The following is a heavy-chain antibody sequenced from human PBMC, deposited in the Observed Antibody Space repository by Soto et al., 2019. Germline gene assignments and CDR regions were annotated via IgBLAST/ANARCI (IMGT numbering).Heavy chain of an antibody. Sequence: PGESLKISCKGSGYSFTSYWISWVRQMPGKGLEWMGRIDPSDSYTNYSPSFQGHVTISADKSISTAYLQWSSLKASDTAMYYCAIYGITGTTVKIGYYYYGMDVWGQGTTVTVSS. CDR3: AIYGITGTTVKIGYYYYGMDV. CDR1: GYSFTSYW. J-gene: IGHJ6*02. V-gene: IGHV5-10-1*01. CDR2: IDPSDSYT. D-gene: IGHD1-7*01.